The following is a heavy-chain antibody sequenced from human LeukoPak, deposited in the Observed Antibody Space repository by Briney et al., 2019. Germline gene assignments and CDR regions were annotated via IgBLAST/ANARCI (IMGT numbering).Heavy chain of an antibody. D-gene: IGHD4-17*01. Sequence: ASVTVSCTASGYTFTSYGISWVRQAPGQGLEWMGWISAYNGNTDYAQKLQGRVTMTTDTSTSTAYMELRSLRSDDTAVYYCARVTQTDYAFDYWGQGTLVTVSS. CDR2: ISAYNGNT. V-gene: IGHV1-18*01. CDR3: ARVTQTDYAFDY. J-gene: IGHJ4*02. CDR1: GYTFTSYG.